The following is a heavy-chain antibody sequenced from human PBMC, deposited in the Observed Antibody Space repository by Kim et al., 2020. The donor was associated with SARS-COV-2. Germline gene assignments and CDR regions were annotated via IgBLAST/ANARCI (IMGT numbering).Heavy chain of an antibody. J-gene: IGHJ4*02. Sequence: ASVKVSCKASGYTFTGYYMHWVRQAPGQGLEWMGRINPNSGGTNYAQKFQGRVTMTRDTSISTAYMELSRLRSDDTAVYYCARVFSGAARTNYVWGSYRYSGDYYFDYWGQGTLVTVSS. CDR1: GYTFTGYY. D-gene: IGHD3-16*02. CDR2: INPNSGGT. CDR3: ARVFSGAARTNYVWGSYRYSGDYYFDY. V-gene: IGHV1-2*06.